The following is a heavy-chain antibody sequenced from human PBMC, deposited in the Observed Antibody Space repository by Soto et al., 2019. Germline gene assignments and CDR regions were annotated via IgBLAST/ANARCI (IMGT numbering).Heavy chain of an antibody. CDR1: GGSISSYY. Sequence: PSETLSLTCTVSGGSISSYYWSWIRQPPGKGLEWIGYIYYSGSTNYNPSLKSRVTISVDTSKNQFSLKLSSVTAADTAVYYCASGRALLWFGELSDYYYYGMDVWGQGTTVTVSS. V-gene: IGHV4-59*08. D-gene: IGHD3-10*01. CDR2: IYYSGST. CDR3: ASGRALLWFGELSDYYYYGMDV. J-gene: IGHJ6*02.